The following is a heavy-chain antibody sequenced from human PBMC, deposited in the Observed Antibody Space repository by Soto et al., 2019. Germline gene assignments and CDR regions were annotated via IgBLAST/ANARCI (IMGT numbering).Heavy chain of an antibody. CDR2: IYSGGST. Sequence: VSLRLSGAASGFTFSSNYMSWVRQAPGKGLEWVSVIYSGGSTYYADSVKGRFTISRDNSKNTLYLQMNSLRAEDTAVYYCARDSGYYYGMDVWGQGTTVTVSS. J-gene: IGHJ6*02. D-gene: IGHD2-15*01. V-gene: IGHV3-53*01. CDR3: ARDSGYYYGMDV. CDR1: GFTFSSNY.